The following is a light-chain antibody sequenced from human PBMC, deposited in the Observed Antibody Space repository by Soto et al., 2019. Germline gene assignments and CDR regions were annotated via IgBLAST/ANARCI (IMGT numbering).Light chain of an antibody. J-gene: IGKJ1*01. Sequence: IVMTPAPATLSVSPGETAPLSYRASQSVSTNLAWYQQKPFQSPRRLIYGTSTRATDIPARFSGSGSGTEFTLTISSLQSEDSAVYYCHQYNFWPTFGQGTKVDIK. CDR2: GTS. V-gene: IGKV3-15*01. CDR3: HQYNFWPT. CDR1: QSVSTN.